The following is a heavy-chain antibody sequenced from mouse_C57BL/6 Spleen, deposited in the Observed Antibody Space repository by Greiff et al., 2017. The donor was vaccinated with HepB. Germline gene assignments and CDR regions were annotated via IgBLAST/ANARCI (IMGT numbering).Heavy chain of an antibody. D-gene: IGHD1-1*01. V-gene: IGHV3-6*01. CDR1: GYSITSGYY. Sequence: EVQLQQSGPGLVKPSQSLSLTCSVTGYSITSGYYWNWIRQFPGNKLEWMGYISYDGSNNYNPSLKNRISITRDTSKNQFFLKLNSVTTEDTATYYCARGVLITTVVEDYFDDWGQGTTLTVSS. J-gene: IGHJ2*01. CDR2: ISYDGSN. CDR3: ARGVLITTVVEDYFDD.